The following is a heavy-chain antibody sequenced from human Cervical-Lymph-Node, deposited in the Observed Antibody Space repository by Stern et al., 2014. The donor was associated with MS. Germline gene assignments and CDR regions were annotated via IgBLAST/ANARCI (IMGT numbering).Heavy chain of an antibody. CDR3: AKHACTGAACPFDL. CDR2: VSYSGAP. CDR1: GDSISSYTHY. D-gene: IGHD2-8*02. J-gene: IGHJ4*02. Sequence: VQLVESGPGLVKPSETLSLTCAVSGDSISSYTHYWAWIRQPPGKGLEWIGSVSYSGAPYNHPSLKGPVPIPVDTSKNPFPLGLNSVTAADTAVYYCAKHACTGAACPFDLWGQGTLVTVSS. V-gene: IGHV4-39*01.